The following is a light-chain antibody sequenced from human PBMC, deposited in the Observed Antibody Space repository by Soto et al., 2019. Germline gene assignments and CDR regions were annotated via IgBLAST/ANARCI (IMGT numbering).Light chain of an antibody. Sequence: DIQMTQSPSSLSASVGDRVTITCRASQGISTYLNWYQQKPGKAPKLLIYAASSLQSGVSSRFSGSGSETDFTLTISSLQPEDFATYSCQHSTTWTFGQGTKVDIK. CDR1: QGISTY. CDR2: AAS. V-gene: IGKV1-39*01. J-gene: IGKJ1*01. CDR3: QHSTTWT.